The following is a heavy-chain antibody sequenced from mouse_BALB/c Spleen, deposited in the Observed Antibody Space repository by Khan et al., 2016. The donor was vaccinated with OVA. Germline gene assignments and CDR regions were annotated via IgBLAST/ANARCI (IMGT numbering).Heavy chain of an antibody. V-gene: IGHV5-6-4*01. Sequence: EVKLVESGGGLVKPGGSLKLSCAASGFTFSSYTMSWVRQTPEKRLEWVATISSGGSYTYYPDSVKGRFTISRDNAKNTLYRQMSSLKSEDTAMYYCTRDLYCKPYYYAMDYWGQGTSVTVSS. CDR1: GFTFSSYT. CDR3: TRDLYCKPYYYAMDY. J-gene: IGHJ4*01. CDR2: ISSGGSYT.